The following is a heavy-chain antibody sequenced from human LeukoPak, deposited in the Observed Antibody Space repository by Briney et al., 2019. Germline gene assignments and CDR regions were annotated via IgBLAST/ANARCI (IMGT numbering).Heavy chain of an antibody. D-gene: IGHD1-26*01. J-gene: IGHJ4*02. CDR3: ANQEWGTYLVGFDY. Sequence: GGSLRLSCAASGFTFSSSAMDWVRQAPGKGLEWVSAISISGDDTYYAESVKGRFTISRDNSKNTLYLRMNSLRAEDTAVYFCANQEWGTYLVGFDYWGQGTLVTVSS. CDR1: GFTFSSSA. V-gene: IGHV3-23*01. CDR2: ISISGDDT.